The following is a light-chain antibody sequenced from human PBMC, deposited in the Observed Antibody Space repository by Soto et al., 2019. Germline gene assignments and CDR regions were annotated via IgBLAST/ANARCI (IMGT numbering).Light chain of an antibody. J-gene: IGKJ1*01. CDR3: QQYDTHSWT. CDR2: KAS. CDR1: QSLRNW. V-gene: IGKV1-5*03. Sequence: DIQMTQSPSTLSASVGDRVTITCRASQSLRNWLAWYQQKPGKAPKLLIYKASSLESGVPSRFSGSGSGAEFTLTINGLQPDDFATYYCQQYDTHSWTFGQGTKLDIK.